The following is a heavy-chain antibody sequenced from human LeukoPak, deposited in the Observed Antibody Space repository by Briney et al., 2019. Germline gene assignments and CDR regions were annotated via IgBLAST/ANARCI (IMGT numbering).Heavy chain of an antibody. J-gene: IGHJ4*02. Sequence: LGGSLRLSCAASGFTFSTYAMHWVRQAPGKGLEWVAVISYDGSNKYYADSVKGRFTISRDNSKNTLYLQMNSLRAEDTAVYYCARGRANSSWPNFDYWGQGTLVTVSS. V-gene: IGHV3-30-3*01. D-gene: IGHD6-13*01. CDR1: GFTFSTYA. CDR2: ISYDGSNK. CDR3: ARGRANSSWPNFDY.